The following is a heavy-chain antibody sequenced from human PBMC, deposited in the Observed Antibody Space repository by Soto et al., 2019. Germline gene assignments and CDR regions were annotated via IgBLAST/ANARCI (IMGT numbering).Heavy chain of an antibody. D-gene: IGHD2-21*01. CDR3: AYLLWWPAAFDY. J-gene: IGHJ4*02. CDR2: ISGSGGST. V-gene: IGHV3-23*01. CDR1: GFTFSSYA. Sequence: GSLRLSCAASGFTFSSYAMSWVRQAPGKGLEWVSAISGSGGSTYYADSVKGRFTISRDNSKNTLYLQMNSLRAEDTAVYYCAYLLWWPAAFDYWGQGTLVTVSS.